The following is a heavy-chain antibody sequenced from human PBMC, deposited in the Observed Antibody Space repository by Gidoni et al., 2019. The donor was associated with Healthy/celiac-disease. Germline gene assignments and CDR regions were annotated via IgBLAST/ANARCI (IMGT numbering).Heavy chain of an antibody. CDR1: GGSISSSSYY. J-gene: IGHJ3*02. D-gene: IGHD6-19*01. Sequence: QLQLQESGPGLVKPSETLSLTCTVSGGSISSSSYYWGWIRQPPGKGLEWIGSISYSGSTYYNPSLKSRVTISVDTSKNQFSLKLSSVTAADTAVYYCARAYSSGLKVVFDIWGQGTMVTVSS. V-gene: IGHV4-39*01. CDR3: ARAYSSGLKVVFDI. CDR2: ISYSGST.